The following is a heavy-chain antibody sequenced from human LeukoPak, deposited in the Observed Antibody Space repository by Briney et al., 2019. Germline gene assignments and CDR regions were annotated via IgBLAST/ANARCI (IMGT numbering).Heavy chain of an antibody. J-gene: IGHJ4*02. CDR1: GFTFSSYA. D-gene: IGHD3-22*01. V-gene: IGHV3-23*01. Sequence: GGSLRLSCAASGFTFSSYAMSWVRQAQGKGLEWVSAISGSGGSTYYADSVKGRFTISRDNSKNTLYLQMNSLRAEDTAVYYCAKDNDSSGYYDYWGQGTLVTVSS. CDR3: AKDNDSSGYYDY. CDR2: ISGSGGST.